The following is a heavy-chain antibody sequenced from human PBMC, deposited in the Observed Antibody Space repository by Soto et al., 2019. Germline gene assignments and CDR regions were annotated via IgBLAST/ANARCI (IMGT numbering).Heavy chain of an antibody. Sequence: ESGGGLVQPGGSLRLSCAASGFTFSSYEMNWVRQAPGKGLEWLACINTGGGTIYYADSVKGRFTISRDNAKNSLYLQMDSLRAEDTAVYYCARDGIVRGFDPWGQGTLVTVSS. J-gene: IGHJ5*02. CDR3: ARDGIVRGFDP. D-gene: IGHD2-15*01. CDR2: INTGGGTI. V-gene: IGHV3-48*03. CDR1: GFTFSSYE.